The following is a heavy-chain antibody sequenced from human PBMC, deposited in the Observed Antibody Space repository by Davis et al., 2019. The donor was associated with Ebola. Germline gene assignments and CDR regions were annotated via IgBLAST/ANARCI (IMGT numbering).Heavy chain of an antibody. CDR1: GFTFSSYA. Sequence: PGGSLRLSCAASGFTFSSYAMHWVRQAPGKGLEWVAVISYDGSNKYYADSVKGRFTISRDNSKNTLYLQMNSLRAEDTAVYYCAKDYGDRRGYYYYGMDVWGQGTTVTVSS. V-gene: IGHV3-30-3*01. CDR3: AKDYGDRRGYYYYGMDV. J-gene: IGHJ6*02. CDR2: ISYDGSNK. D-gene: IGHD4-17*01.